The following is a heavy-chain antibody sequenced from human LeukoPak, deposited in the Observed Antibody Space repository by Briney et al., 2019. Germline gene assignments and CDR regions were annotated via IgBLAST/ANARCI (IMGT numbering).Heavy chain of an antibody. J-gene: IGHJ4*02. Sequence: GGSLRLSCAASGFTFSSFAMHWVRQAPGKGLEYVSAISSNGGSTFYANSVKGRFTISRDNAENTLYLQMGSLRAEDMAVYYCARAEAGHYFDHWRQATLVTVSS. CDR3: ARAEAGHYFDH. CDR2: ISSNGGST. D-gene: IGHD6-19*01. V-gene: IGHV3-64*01. CDR1: GFTFSSFA.